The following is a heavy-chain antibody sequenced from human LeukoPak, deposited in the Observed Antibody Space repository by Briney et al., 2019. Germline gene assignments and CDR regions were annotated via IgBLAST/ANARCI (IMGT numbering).Heavy chain of an antibody. CDR1: GGSFSGYY. J-gene: IGHJ4*02. Sequence: SETLSLTCAVYGGSFSGYYWSWIRQPPGKVLEWIGEINHSGSTNYNPSLKSRVTISVDTSKNQFSLKLSSVTAADTAVYYCARAEIKLYNQRRYYFDYWGQGTLATVSS. CDR2: INHSGST. CDR3: ARAEIKLYNQRRYYFDY. V-gene: IGHV4-34*01. D-gene: IGHD3-16*02.